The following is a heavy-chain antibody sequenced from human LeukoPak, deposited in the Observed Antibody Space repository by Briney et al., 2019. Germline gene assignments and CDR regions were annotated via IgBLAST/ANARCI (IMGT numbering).Heavy chain of an antibody. V-gene: IGHV1-18*01. Sequence: ASVKVSCKASGYIFSNYGITWVRQAPGHRLEWMGWISGHSGNTNYAQKFQDRATMTTDTSTGTAYMELRSLRFDDTAVYYCARDQVDYDIPDHFDYWGKGTLVAVSS. CDR1: GYIFSNYG. J-gene: IGHJ4*02. CDR2: ISGHSGNT. D-gene: IGHD3-22*01. CDR3: ARDQVDYDIPDHFDY.